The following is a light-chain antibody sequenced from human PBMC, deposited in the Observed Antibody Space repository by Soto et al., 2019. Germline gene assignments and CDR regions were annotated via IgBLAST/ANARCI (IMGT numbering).Light chain of an antibody. Sequence: DIVMTQSPLSLPVTPGEPASISCRSSQSLLHSNGYNYLDWYLQKPGQSPQLLIYLGSNRASGVPDRFSGSGSGTDFTLKISRVEAEDVGVYYCMQALQTPPTFGHGTKVELK. CDR1: QSLLHSNGYNY. V-gene: IGKV2-28*01. CDR2: LGS. J-gene: IGKJ1*01. CDR3: MQALQTPPT.